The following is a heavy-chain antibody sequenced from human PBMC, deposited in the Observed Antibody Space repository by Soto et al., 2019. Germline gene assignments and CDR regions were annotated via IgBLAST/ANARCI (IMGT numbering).Heavy chain of an antibody. Sequence: SVKVSCKASGGTFSSYTISWVRQAPGQGLEWMGRIIPILGIANYAQKFQGRVTITADKSTSTAYMELSSLRSEDTAVYYCAREKPLYDSSGYYWDYWGQGTLVTVSS. CDR2: IIPILGIA. J-gene: IGHJ4*02. V-gene: IGHV1-69*04. CDR1: GGTFSSYT. CDR3: AREKPLYDSSGYYWDY. D-gene: IGHD3-22*01.